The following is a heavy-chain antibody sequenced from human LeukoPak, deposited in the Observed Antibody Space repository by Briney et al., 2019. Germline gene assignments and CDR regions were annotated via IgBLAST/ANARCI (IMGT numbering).Heavy chain of an antibody. V-gene: IGHV3-21*01. CDR1: GFTFSSYS. Sequence: GGSLRLSCAASGFTFSSYSMNLVRQAPGKGLEWVSSISSSSSYIYYADSVKGRFTISRDNAKNSLYLQMNSLRAEDTAVYYCARSRSQDWFDPWGQGTLVTVSS. CDR3: ARSRSQDWFDP. CDR2: ISSSSSYI. J-gene: IGHJ5*02.